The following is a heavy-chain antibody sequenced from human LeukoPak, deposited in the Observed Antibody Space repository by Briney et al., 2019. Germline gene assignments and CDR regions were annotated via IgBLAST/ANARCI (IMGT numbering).Heavy chain of an antibody. D-gene: IGHD7-27*01. V-gene: IGHV3-21*01. CDR3: ARGLGINYFDY. Sequence: PGGSLRLSCAASGFTFSSYGMRWVRQAPGKGLEWVSSISSSSSYIYYADSVKGRFTISRDNAKNSLYLQMNGLRAEDTAVYYCARGLGINYFDYWGQGTLVTVSS. CDR1: GFTFSSYG. J-gene: IGHJ4*02. CDR2: ISSSSSYI.